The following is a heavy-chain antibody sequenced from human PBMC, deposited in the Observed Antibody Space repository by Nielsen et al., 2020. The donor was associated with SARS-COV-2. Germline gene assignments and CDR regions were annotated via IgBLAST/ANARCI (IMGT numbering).Heavy chain of an antibody. J-gene: IGHJ4*02. D-gene: IGHD6-13*01. CDR3: VRDIAEQFDY. CDR2: ISSSSSYT. Sequence: GGSLRLSCAASGFTFSDYYMSWIRQAPGKGLEWVSYISSSSSYTNYADSVKGRFTISRDNAKNSLYLQMNSLRAEDTAVYYCVRDIAEQFDYWGQGTLVTVSS. V-gene: IGHV3-11*05. CDR1: GFTFSDYY.